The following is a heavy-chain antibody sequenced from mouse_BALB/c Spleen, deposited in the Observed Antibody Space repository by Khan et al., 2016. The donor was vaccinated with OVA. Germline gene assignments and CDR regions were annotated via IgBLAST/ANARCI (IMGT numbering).Heavy chain of an antibody. J-gene: IGHJ2*01. V-gene: IGHV3-2*02. CDR1: GYSITSGYG. CDR3: ARTARIKY. Sequence: EVQLQESGPGLVKPSQSLSLTCTVTGYSITSGYGWNWLRQFPGNKLEWMGYISYSGSTNYTPSLKSRISITRDTSKNQFFLQLNSVTTEDTATXYCARTARIKYWGQGTTLTVSA. CDR2: ISYSGST. D-gene: IGHD1-2*01.